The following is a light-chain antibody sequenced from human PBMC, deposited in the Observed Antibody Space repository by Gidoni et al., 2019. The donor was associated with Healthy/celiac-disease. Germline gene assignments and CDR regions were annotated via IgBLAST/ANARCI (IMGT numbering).Light chain of an antibody. Sequence: DIVMTKSPDSLAGSLGERATINCKSSQSILYSSNNKNYLTWYQQKPGQPPKLLIYWASTRESGVPDRFSGSGSGTDFTLTISSLQAEDVAVYYCQQYYAIPYTFGQGTKLEIK. CDR1: QSILYSSNNKNY. CDR2: WAS. CDR3: QQYYAIPYT. V-gene: IGKV4-1*01. J-gene: IGKJ2*01.